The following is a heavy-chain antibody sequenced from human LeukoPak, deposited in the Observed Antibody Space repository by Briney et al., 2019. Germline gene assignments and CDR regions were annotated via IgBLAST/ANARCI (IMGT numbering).Heavy chain of an antibody. V-gene: IGHV3-9*01. CDR1: GFTFTSYS. CDR3: AKDSAHMITFGGVIVD. CDR2: ISWNSGSI. Sequence: PGGSLRLSCAASGFTFTSYSTSWVRQAPGKGLEWVSGISWNSGSIGYADSVKGRFTISRDNAKNSLYLQMNSLRAEDTALYYCAKDSAHMITFGGVIVDWGQGTLVTVSS. J-gene: IGHJ4*01. D-gene: IGHD3-16*02.